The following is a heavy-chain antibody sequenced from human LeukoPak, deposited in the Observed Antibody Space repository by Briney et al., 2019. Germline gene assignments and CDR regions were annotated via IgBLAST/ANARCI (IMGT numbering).Heavy chain of an antibody. CDR3: ARLDYYDSSGPFDP. D-gene: IGHD3-22*01. J-gene: IGHJ5*02. Sequence: PSETLSLTCTVSGGSISSYYWSWIRQPPGKGLEWIGYIYYSGSTNYNPSLKSRVTISVDTSKNQFSLKLSSVTAADTAVYYCARLDYYDSSGPFDPWGQGTLVTVSS. CDR1: GGSISSYY. CDR2: IYYSGST. V-gene: IGHV4-59*08.